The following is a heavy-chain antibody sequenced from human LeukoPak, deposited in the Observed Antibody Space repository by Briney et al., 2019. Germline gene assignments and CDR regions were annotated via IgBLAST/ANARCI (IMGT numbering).Heavy chain of an antibody. V-gene: IGHV3-30*02. Sequence: GGSLRLSCAASGFTLSNYGMHWVRQAPGKGLEWVAFIPHDGSNEHYVDSVKGRFTISRDNSKNTLYLQMNSLRAEDTAVYYCARDVDTAMSLDYWGQGTLVTVSS. CDR1: GFTLSNYG. CDR2: IPHDGSNE. D-gene: IGHD5-18*01. CDR3: ARDVDTAMSLDY. J-gene: IGHJ4*02.